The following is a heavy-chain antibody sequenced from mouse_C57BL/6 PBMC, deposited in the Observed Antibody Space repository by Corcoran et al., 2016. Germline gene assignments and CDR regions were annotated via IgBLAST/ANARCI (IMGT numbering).Heavy chain of an antibody. D-gene: IGHD3-1*01. J-gene: IGHJ3*01. V-gene: IGHV1-69*01. CDR3: ARTGSLSWFAY. CDR1: GYTFISYW. CDR2: IDPSDSYT. Sequence: QVQLQQPGAELVMPGASVKLSCKASGYTFISYWMHWVKQRPGQGLEWIGEIDPSDSYTNYNQKFKGKSTLTVDKSSSTAYMQLSSLTSEDSAVYYCARTGSLSWFAYWGQGTLVTVSA.